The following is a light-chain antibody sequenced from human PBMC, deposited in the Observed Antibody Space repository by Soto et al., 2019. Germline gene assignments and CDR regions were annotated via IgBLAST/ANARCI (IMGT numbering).Light chain of an antibody. CDR2: DAS. CDR1: QSVSNN. CDR3: QQYDKSPPWT. V-gene: IGKV3-15*01. J-gene: IGKJ1*01. Sequence: EILMTQSPATLSVSPGERATLSCRASQSVSNNLAWYQQKPGQAPRLLISDASTRATGIPARFSGTGSRTEFTLTISSLQSEDFAVYYCQQYDKSPPWTFGQGTKVDIK.